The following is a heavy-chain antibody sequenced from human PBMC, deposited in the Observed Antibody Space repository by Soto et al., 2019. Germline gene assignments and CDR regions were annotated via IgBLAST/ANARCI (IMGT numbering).Heavy chain of an antibody. CDR2: INAGNGNT. V-gene: IGHV1-3*01. J-gene: IGHJ4*02. Sequence: QVQLVQSGAEVKKPGASVKVSCKASGYTFTSYAMHWVRQAPGQRLEWMGWINAGNGNTKYSQKFQGRVTITRDTSASTAYMELSSLRSEDTAVYYCARTKDFWSGYYEGGIFFDYWGQGTLVTVSS. CDR3: ARTKDFWSGYYEGGIFFDY. D-gene: IGHD3-3*01. CDR1: GYTFTSYA.